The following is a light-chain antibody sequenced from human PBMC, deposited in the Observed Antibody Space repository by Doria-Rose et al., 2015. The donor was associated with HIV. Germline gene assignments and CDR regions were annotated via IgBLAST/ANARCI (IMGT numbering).Light chain of an antibody. CDR3: NSYTTSSTHNYV. J-gene: IGLJ1*01. V-gene: IGLV2-14*03. CDR2: DVS. CDR1: SSDVGGFGY. Sequence: TGTSSDVGGFGYVSWYQQHPGKAPKLMIYDVSNRPSGVSNRFSGSKSGDTASLIISGLQAEDEADYYCNSYTTSSTHNYVFGTGTKVTVL.